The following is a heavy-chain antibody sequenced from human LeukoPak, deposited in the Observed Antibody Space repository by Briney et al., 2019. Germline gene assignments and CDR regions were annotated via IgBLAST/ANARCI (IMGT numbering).Heavy chain of an antibody. CDR3: ARATTVTSPFDY. J-gene: IGHJ4*02. CDR2: IIPILGVA. CDR1: GGTLNNYA. D-gene: IGHD4-17*01. Sequence: SVKVSCKASGGTLNNYAVNWVRQAPGQGLEWMGRIIPILGVANYPQKFQGRVTISADKSTSTAYMELSSLRPEDTALYYCARATTVTSPFDYWGQGTLVTVSS. V-gene: IGHV1-69*04.